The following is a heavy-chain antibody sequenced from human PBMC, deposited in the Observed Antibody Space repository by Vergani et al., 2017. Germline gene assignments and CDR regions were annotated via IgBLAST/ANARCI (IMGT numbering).Heavy chain of an antibody. V-gene: IGHV4-61*08. CDR3: ARGAVAGLYYFDY. Sequence: QVQLQESGPGLVKPSQTLSLTCTVSGGSISSGGYYWSWIRQPPGKGLEWIGYIYYSGSTNYNPSLKSRVTISVDTSKNQFSLKLSSVTAADTAVYYCARGAVAGLYYFDYWGQGTLVTVSS. D-gene: IGHD6-19*01. CDR1: GGSISSGGYY. J-gene: IGHJ4*02. CDR2: IYYSGST.